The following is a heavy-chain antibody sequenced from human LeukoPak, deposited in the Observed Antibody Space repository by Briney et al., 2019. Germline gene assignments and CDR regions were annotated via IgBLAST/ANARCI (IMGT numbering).Heavy chain of an antibody. Sequence: GGSLRLSCAASGFTLSSYAMHWVRQAAGKGLEYVSAISSNGGSTYYANSVKGRFTISRDNSKNTLYLQMGSLRAEDMGVYYCAREAGYSYGYYYYYYMDLWGKGTTVSVSS. CDR3: AREAGYSYGYYYYYYMDL. D-gene: IGHD5-18*01. J-gene: IGHJ6*03. CDR1: GFTLSSYA. CDR2: ISSNGGST. V-gene: IGHV3-64*01.